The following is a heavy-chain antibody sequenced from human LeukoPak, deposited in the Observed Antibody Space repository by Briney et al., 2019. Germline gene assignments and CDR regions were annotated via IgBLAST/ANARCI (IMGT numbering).Heavy chain of an antibody. CDR2: ISYDGSNK. CDR3: AKDRMGAYFTIPDY. V-gene: IGHV3-30-3*01. D-gene: IGHD2/OR15-2a*01. Sequence: GGSLRLSCAASGFTFSSYAMHWVRQAPGKGLEWVAVISYDGSNKYYADSVKGRFTISRDNAQNSLYLQINSLRPEDTAFYSCAKDRMGAYFTIPDYWGQGTLVTVSS. J-gene: IGHJ4*02. CDR1: GFTFSSYA.